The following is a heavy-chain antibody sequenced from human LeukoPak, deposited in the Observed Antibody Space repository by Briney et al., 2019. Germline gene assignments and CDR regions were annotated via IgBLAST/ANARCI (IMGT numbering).Heavy chain of an antibody. CDR2: ISRSGTTI. CDR1: GFTFSSYE. D-gene: IGHD5-12*01. J-gene: IGHJ4*02. Sequence: PGGSLRLSCAASGFTFSSYEMNWVRQAPGKGLEWISYISRSGTTIYYADSVKGRFTISRDSAKNSLYLQMNSLRAEDTAVHYCARDSGGTGYLFDYWGQGTLVTVSS. CDR3: ARDSGGTGYLFDY. V-gene: IGHV3-48*03.